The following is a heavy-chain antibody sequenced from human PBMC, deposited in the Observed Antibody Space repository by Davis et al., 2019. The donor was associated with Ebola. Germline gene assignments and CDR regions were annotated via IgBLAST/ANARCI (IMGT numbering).Heavy chain of an antibody. CDR3: ATVVISMIEGVSWNWFDP. CDR1: GSSLTELS. D-gene: IGHD3-10*01. V-gene: IGHV1-24*01. CDR2: FDPEDGET. J-gene: IGHJ5*02. Sequence: ASVKVSCKVSGSSLTELSMHWVRQAPGKGLEWMGGFDPEDGETIYAQKFQGRVTMTEDTSTDTAYMELSSLRSEDTAVYYWATVVISMIEGVSWNWFDPWGQGTLVTVSS.